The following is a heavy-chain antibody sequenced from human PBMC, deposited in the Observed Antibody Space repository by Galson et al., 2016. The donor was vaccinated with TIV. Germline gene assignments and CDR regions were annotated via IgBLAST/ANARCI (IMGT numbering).Heavy chain of an antibody. V-gene: IGHV1-69-2*01. D-gene: IGHD2-8*01. Sequence: VKVSCKVSGHNFTDYYMHWMQQAPGKGFEWMGHVDPEDGKTKYAAKFQCRVTMPADTSTDTAYMELSYLRSEDTAIYYCTTVRLRGSGGMDVWGQGTTVIVSS. CDR2: VDPEDGKT. CDR1: GHNFTDYY. CDR3: TTVRLRGSGGMDV. J-gene: IGHJ6*02.